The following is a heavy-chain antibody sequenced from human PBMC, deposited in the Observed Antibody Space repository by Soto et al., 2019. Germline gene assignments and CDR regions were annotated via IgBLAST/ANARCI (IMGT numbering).Heavy chain of an antibody. V-gene: IGHV3-48*03. D-gene: IGHD4-4*01. CDR2: ISSSGSTI. J-gene: IGHJ3*02. Sequence: GGSLRLSCAASGFTFSSYEMNWVRQAPGKGLEWVSYISSSGSTIYYADSVKGRFTISRDNAKNSLYLQMNSLRAEDTAVYYCASQPTTVTYDAFDIWGQGTMVTVSS. CDR1: GFTFSSYE. CDR3: ASQPTTVTYDAFDI.